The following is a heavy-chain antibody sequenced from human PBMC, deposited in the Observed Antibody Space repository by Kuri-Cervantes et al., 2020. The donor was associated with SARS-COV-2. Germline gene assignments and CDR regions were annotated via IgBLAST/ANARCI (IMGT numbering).Heavy chain of an antibody. J-gene: IGHJ4*02. V-gene: IGHV3-30*02. Sequence: GESLKISCAASGFTFSHYGMHWVRQAPGKGLEWVGFVRRDGTNYYYADSVKGRFTISRDNSKNSLYLEMNRLRPEDTAVYYCAKVETASLDYWGQGALVTVSS. CDR3: AKVETASLDY. CDR2: VRRDGTNY. D-gene: IGHD2-21*02. CDR1: GFTFSHYG.